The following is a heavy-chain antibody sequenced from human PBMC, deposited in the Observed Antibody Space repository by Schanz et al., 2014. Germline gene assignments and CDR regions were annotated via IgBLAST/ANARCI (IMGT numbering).Heavy chain of an antibody. J-gene: IGHJ4*02. V-gene: IGHV3-23*01. CDR1: GFSFGTYA. D-gene: IGHD1-1*01. Sequence: EVKLLESGGTLVRPGGSLRLSCAASGFSFGTYAMSWVRQAPGKGLLWVSSISGTGGDDTYYADSVKGRFTISRDNSKNTLYLQMNSLRAEDTALYYCARDRRNADLDYWGQGTLVTVSS. CDR2: ISGTGGDDT. CDR3: ARDRRNADLDY.